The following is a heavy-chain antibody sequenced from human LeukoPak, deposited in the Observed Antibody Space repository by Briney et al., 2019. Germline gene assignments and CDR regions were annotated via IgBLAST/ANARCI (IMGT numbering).Heavy chain of an antibody. CDR2: ISGSGGGT. D-gene: IGHD6-6*01. V-gene: IGHV3-23*01. CDR1: GFTFSSYA. CDR3: ARDKDSSSRYVKY. J-gene: IGHJ4*02. Sequence: PGGSLRLSCAASGFTFSSYAMSWVRQAPGKGLEWVSAISGSGGGTYYADSVKGRFTISRDNSKNTLYLQMNSLRAEDTAVYYCARDKDSSSRYVKYWGQGTLVTVSS.